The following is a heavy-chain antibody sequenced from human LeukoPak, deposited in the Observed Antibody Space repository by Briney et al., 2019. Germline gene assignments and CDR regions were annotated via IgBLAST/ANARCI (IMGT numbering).Heavy chain of an antibody. CDR2: ISGRTCNT. J-gene: IGHJ4*02. D-gene: IGHD1/OR15-1a*01. CDR1: GFNFSNYA. V-gene: IGHV3-23*01. Sequence: GGSLRLSCAASGFNFSNYAMSWVHQPPGKGLEWVSPISGRTCNTYYSDSVKGRFTISRDHAQNSLYLQMNSRIGHHTAIFYSATDMIYWDNVSPHHFDSWGQGTLVTVSS. CDR3: ATDMIYWDNVSPHHFDS.